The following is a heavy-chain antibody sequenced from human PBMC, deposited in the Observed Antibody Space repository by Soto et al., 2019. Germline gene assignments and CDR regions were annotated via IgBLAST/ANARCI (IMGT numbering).Heavy chain of an antibody. Sequence: GGSRRLSCAASGFTFSSYWMSWVRQAPGKGLEWVANIKQDGGEKFYVDSVKGRFTISRDNAKNSLHLQMNSLRTVDTAVYYCARGDYYDGSGSFADAFDIWGLGTLVTVSS. V-gene: IGHV3-7*05. CDR3: ARGDYYDGSGSFADAFDI. D-gene: IGHD3-22*01. CDR2: IKQDGGEK. CDR1: GFTFSSYW. J-gene: IGHJ3*02.